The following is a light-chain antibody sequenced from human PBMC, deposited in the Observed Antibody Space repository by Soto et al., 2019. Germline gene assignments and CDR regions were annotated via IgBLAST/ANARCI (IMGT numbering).Light chain of an antibody. V-gene: IGKV1-5*03. CDR1: QTISSW. Sequence: DIPVAQSTFTVYDSVRAGDTITCRASQTISSWLAWYQQKPGKAPKLLIYKASTLKSGVPSRFSGSGSGTEFTLTVVSPFPQNFATYSAELGTACAETLAQGTKVDIK. CDR2: KAS. J-gene: IGKJ1*01. CDR3: ELGTACAET.